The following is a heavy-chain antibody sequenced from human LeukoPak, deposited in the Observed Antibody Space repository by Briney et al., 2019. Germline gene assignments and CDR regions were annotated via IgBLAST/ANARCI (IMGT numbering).Heavy chain of an antibody. CDR1: GFTVSSKY. D-gene: IGHD4/OR15-4a*01. V-gene: IGHV3-66*01. J-gene: IGHJ4*02. Sequence: PGGSLRLSCAASGFTVSSKYMSWVRQAPGKGLEWVSVLYAGGSTYYADSVKGRFTISRDNAKNSLYLQMNSLRADDTAVYYCARDDYGGTAYWGQGTLVTVSS. CDR2: LYAGGST. CDR3: ARDDYGGTAY.